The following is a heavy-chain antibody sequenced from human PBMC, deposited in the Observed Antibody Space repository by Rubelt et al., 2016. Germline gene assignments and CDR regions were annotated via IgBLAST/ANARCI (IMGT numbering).Heavy chain of an antibody. D-gene: IGHD2-15*01. V-gene: IGHV4-34*01. CDR3: ARETYSIDI. Sequence: QLQLHQWGAGLLKPSETLSLTCAVYGGSLSGYYWSWIRQPLGQGLEWIGEINLGGTTNYNPSLKSRVTIALDASKNQFSLNRTSVTAAEAGVYYCARETYSIDIWGQGTMVTVYS. J-gene: IGHJ3*02. CDR1: GGSLSGYY. CDR2: INLGGTT.